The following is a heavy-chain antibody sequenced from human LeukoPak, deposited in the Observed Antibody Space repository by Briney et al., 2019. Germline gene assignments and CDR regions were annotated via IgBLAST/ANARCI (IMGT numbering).Heavy chain of an antibody. D-gene: IGHD5-12*01. CDR2: ISAYNGNT. J-gene: IGHJ4*02. CDR3: ARDGRLVATDTFDY. V-gene: IGHV1-18*01. Sequence: ASVRVSCKASGYTFTSYGISWVRQTPGQGLEWMGWISAYNGNTNYAQKLQGRVTMTTDTSTSTAYMELRSLRSDDTAVYYCARDGRLVATDTFDYWGQGTLVTVSS. CDR1: GYTFTSYG.